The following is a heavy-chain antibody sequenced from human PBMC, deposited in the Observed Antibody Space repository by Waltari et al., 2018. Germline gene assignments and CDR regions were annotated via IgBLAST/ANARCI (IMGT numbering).Heavy chain of an antibody. J-gene: IGHJ5*02. D-gene: IGHD1-26*01. V-gene: IGHV4-38-2*02. CDR2: IYHSGST. CDR1: GYSISSGYY. Sequence: QVQLQESGPGLVKPSETLSLTCTVSGYSISSGYYWGWIRQPPGKGLEWIGSIYHSGSTYHTPSLKSRVTISVDTSKNQFSLKLSSVTAADTAVYYCARVYSGSSRWFDPWGQGTLVTVSS. CDR3: ARVYSGSSRWFDP.